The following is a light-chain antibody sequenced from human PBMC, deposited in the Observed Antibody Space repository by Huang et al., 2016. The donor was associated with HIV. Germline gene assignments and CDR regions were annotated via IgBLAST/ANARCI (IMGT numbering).Light chain of an antibody. CDR2: DAS. CDR1: RIIGSY. CDR3: QQRNNWPPWT. Sequence: EIVLTQSPATLSLSPGEGATLSCRASRIIGSYLAWYQQRPGQAPRLLIYDASVRATGIPARFSGRGSGTDFTLTISSLEPEDFAVYYCQQRNNWPPWTFGQGTKVELK. V-gene: IGKV3-11*01. J-gene: IGKJ1*01.